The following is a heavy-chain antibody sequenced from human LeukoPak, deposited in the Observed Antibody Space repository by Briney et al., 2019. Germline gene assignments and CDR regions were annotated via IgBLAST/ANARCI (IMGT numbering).Heavy chain of an antibody. D-gene: IGHD4-17*01. Sequence: SETLSLTCTVSGGSISSYYWSWLRQPPGKGLEWIGYIYYSGSTNYNPSLKSRVTISVDTSKNQFSLKLSSVTAADTAVYYCARARDYDPPAFYYYYMDVWGKGTTVTVSS. V-gene: IGHV4-59*01. CDR1: GGSISSYY. J-gene: IGHJ6*03. CDR2: IYYSGST. CDR3: ARARDYDPPAFYYYYMDV.